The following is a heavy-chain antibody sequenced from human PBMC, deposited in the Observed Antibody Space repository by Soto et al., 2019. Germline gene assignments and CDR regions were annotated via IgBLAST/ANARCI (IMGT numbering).Heavy chain of an antibody. Sequence: EVQLLESGGRLIQPGGSLRLSCAASGFNFSSYAMSWIRQAPGKGPEWVAGITTSGDRSGYADSVKGRFTVSRDNSQNTMYLQLNSLRGDDTAIYYCGRGLEAGYYFAYWGQGTLVTVSS. D-gene: IGHD3-22*01. J-gene: IGHJ4*02. V-gene: IGHV3-23*01. CDR2: ITTSGDRS. CDR1: GFNFSSYA. CDR3: GRGLEAGYYFAY.